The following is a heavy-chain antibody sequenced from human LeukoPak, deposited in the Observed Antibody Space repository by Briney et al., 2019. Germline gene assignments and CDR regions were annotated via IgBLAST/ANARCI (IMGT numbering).Heavy chain of an antibody. J-gene: IGHJ4*02. CDR1: GYTFTVYY. D-gene: IGHD2-2*01. V-gene: IGHV1-2*02. Sequence: GASVKVSCKASGYTFTVYYMHWVRHAPGQGLEWVGWINPNSGGTNYAQKFQGRVTMPRDTSISTAYMELSRLRSDDTAVYYCAREEFVGYCSSTSCYRVLDYWGQGTLVTVSS. CDR2: INPNSGGT. CDR3: AREEFVGYCSSTSCYRVLDY.